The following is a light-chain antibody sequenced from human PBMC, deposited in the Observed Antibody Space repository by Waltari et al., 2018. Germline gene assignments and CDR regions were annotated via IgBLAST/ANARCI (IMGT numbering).Light chain of an antibody. CDR2: KVS. J-gene: IGKJ1*01. Sequence: LVHSDGYTYLNWFHQRPGQSPRRLFYKVSKRDSGVPDRFSGSGSGTDFTLEISRVEAEDVGLYYCMQGTHWPWTFGQGTKVDIK. CDR1: LVHSDGYTY. CDR3: MQGTHWPWT. V-gene: IGKV2-30*02.